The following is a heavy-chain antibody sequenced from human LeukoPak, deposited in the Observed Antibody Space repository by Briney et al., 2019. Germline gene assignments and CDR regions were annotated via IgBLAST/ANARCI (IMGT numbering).Heavy chain of an antibody. J-gene: IGHJ4*02. CDR3: ARRHYYFDY. CDR1: GYIFTSYW. V-gene: IGHV5-51*01. CDR2: IYPDDSDT. Sequence: GESLQISCKGSGYIFTSYWIGWVPQLPGKGLEWMGIIYPDDSDTRYSPSFQGQVTISADKSISTAYLQWSSLKASDTAMYYCARRHYYFDYWGQGTLVTVSS.